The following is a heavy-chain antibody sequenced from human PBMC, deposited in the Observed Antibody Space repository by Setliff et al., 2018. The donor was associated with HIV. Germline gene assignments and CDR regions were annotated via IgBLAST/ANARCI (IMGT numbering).Heavy chain of an antibody. D-gene: IGHD3-3*02. CDR3: ATSTLGWSDDAFDI. CDR1: GYTFSSYD. CDR2: MNPNSGNT. V-gene: IGHV1-8*02. Sequence: VASVMVSCKASGYTFSSYDINWVRQATGQGLEWMGWMNPNSGNTGYAQKFQGRVTMTRNTYISTAYMELRRLKSEDTAVYYCATSTLGWSDDAFDIWGQGTMVTVSS. J-gene: IGHJ3*02.